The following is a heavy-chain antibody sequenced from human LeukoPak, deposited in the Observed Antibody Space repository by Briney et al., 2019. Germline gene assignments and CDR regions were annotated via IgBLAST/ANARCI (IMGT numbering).Heavy chain of an antibody. CDR3: VLMVYAKGYYYYYYYMDV. V-gene: IGHV3-71*01. CDR2: TKNKTNRGTT. CDR1: GFIFSDHY. D-gene: IGHD2-8*01. Sequence: GGSLRLSCAASGFIFSDHYMDWVRQAPGKGLEWVGFTKNKTNRGTTEYAASMKGRSTISRDDSKSIAYLQMNSLKTEDTAVCLIVLMVYAKGYYYYYYYMDVWGKGTTVTVSS. J-gene: IGHJ6*03.